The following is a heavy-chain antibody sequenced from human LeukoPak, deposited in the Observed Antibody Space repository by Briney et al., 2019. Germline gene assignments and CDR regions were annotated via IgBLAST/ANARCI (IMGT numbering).Heavy chain of an antibody. J-gene: IGHJ4*02. CDR3: ARDGYSGSDAL. CDR1: GGPIRTYQ. CDR2: IYHSGST. D-gene: IGHD5-12*01. V-gene: IGHV4-59*01. Sequence: SETLSLTCTVSGGPIRTYQWSWIRQPPGKGLEWIGYIYHSGSTKYNPSLKSRVTISVDTSQNQFSLKLSSVTAADTAVYYCARDGYSGSDALWGQGTLVTVSS.